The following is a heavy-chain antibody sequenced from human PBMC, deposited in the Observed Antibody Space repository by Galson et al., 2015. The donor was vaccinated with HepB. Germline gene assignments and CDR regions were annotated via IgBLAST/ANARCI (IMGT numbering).Heavy chain of an antibody. Sequence: SLRLSCAASGFTFSSYAMSWVRQAPGKGLEWVSDINQSGGSTYYADSVKGRFTISRDNSKNTLYLQMNSLRAEDTAVYYCAKDVLRYYYGIDVWGQGTTVTVSS. CDR3: AKDVLRYYYGIDV. V-gene: IGHV3-23*01. CDR2: INQSGGST. CDR1: GFTFSSYA. D-gene: IGHD3-10*02. J-gene: IGHJ6*02.